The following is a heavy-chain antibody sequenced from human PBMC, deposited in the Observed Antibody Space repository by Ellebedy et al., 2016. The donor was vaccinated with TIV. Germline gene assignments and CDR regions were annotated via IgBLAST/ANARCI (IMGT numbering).Heavy chain of an antibody. Sequence: PGGSLRLSCAASGFTFSSYSINWVRQAPGKGLEWVSYISSSSSTIYYADSVKGRFTMSRDNSKNTLYLQMNSLRAEDTAVYYCAKSSVAATACFDHWGQGTLVTVSS. CDR2: ISSSSSTI. D-gene: IGHD6-13*01. J-gene: IGHJ4*02. V-gene: IGHV3-48*01. CDR1: GFTFSSYS. CDR3: AKSSVAATACFDH.